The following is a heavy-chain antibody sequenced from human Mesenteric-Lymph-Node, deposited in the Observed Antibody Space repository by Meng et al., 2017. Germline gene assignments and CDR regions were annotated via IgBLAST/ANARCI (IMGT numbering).Heavy chain of an antibody. CDR2: INWNGGST. V-gene: IGHV3-20*04. J-gene: IGHJ4*02. Sequence: GGSLRLSCAASGFTFDDYGMSWVRQAPGKGLEWVSGINWNGGSTGYADSVKGRFTISRDNAKNSLYLQMNSLRAEDTAVYYCARGGTYYYDSSGCDYWGQGTLVTVSS. CDR3: ARGGTYYYDSSGCDY. CDR1: GFTFDDYG. D-gene: IGHD3-22*01.